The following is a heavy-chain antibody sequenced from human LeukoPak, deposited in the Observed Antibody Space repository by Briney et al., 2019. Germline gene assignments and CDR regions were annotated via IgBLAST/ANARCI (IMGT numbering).Heavy chain of an antibody. CDR2: ISGSGGSP. D-gene: IGHD6-19*01. Sequence: GGSLRLSCAASGFTFSSYGMNWVRQAPGKGLEWVSAISGSGGSPYYADSVKGRFTISRDSSKNTLYLQMNSLRAEDTAVYYCARGADTGYSSDSWGQGTLVTVSS. J-gene: IGHJ5*02. CDR1: GFTFSSYG. CDR3: ARGADTGYSSDS. V-gene: IGHV3-23*01.